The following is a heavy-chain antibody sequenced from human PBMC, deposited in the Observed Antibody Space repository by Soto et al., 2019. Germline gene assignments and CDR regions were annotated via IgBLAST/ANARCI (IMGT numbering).Heavy chain of an antibody. CDR3: ARSYGSSWYVTFDY. D-gene: IGHD6-13*01. CDR1: GESFSGYY. CDR2: INHSGST. Sequence: QVQLQQWGAGLLKPSETLSLTCAVYGESFSGYYWSWIRQPPGKGLEWIGEINHSGSTNYNPSLKSRVPISVDTSKTQFSLTLSSVTAADTAVYYCARSYGSSWYVTFDYWGQGTLVTVSS. V-gene: IGHV4-34*01. J-gene: IGHJ4*02.